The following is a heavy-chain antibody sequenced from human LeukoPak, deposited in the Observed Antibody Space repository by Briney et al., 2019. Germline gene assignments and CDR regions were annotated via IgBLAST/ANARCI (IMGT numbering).Heavy chain of an antibody. CDR2: IYHSGNT. J-gene: IGHJ4*02. V-gene: IGHV4-4*02. D-gene: IGHD6-19*01. Sequence: SETLSLTCAVSGGSISNNNWWSWVRQPPGKGLEWIGEIYHSGNTNYNPSLKSRVTISVDKSKNQFSLKLRSVTAADTAVYYCAKVSSSGWSDFDYWGQGILVTVSS. CDR3: AKVSSSGWSDFDY. CDR1: GGSISNNNW.